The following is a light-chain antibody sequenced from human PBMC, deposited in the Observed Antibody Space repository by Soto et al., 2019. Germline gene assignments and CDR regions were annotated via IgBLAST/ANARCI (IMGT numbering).Light chain of an antibody. CDR3: QQYGSPSPWT. V-gene: IGKV1-5*03. J-gene: IGKJ1*01. Sequence: DIQMTQSPSTLSASVGDRVTITCRASQSISSWLAWYQQKPGKAPKLLIYKASSLETGVPSRFSGSGSGTEFTLTISSLQPDDFASYYCQQYGSPSPWTFGQGTKVEVK. CDR2: KAS. CDR1: QSISSW.